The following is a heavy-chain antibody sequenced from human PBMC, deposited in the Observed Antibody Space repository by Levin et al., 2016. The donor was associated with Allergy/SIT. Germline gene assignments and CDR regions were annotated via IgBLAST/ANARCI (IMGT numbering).Heavy chain of an antibody. Sequence: GESLKISCAVSGFTFIRNAMSWVRQAPGKGLEWVSAISPSGGRTYYSDSVKGRFTISRDNSRNTLHLQMNSLRPEDTAVYYCAKEGGLAQTGEDSWGRGTVVTVSP. CDR1: GFTFIRNA. CDR3: AKEGGLAQTGEDS. CDR2: ISPSGGRT. V-gene: IGHV3-23*01. J-gene: IGHJ4*02. D-gene: IGHD7-27*01.